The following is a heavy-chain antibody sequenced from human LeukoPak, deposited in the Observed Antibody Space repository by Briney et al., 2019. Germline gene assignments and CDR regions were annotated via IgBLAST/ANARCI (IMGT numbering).Heavy chain of an antibody. CDR3: ARVGYDTFSGYYDY. CDR1: DGSFSTYY. V-gene: IGHV4-34*01. D-gene: IGHD3-9*01. CDR2: INHSGDT. Sequence: SETLSLTCAVYDGSFSTYYWTWIRQSPGKGLEWIGEINHSGDTNYNPSLRSRVTISVDTSKNQLSLKLSSVIAADTAVYYCARVGYDTFSGYYDYWGQGTLVTVSS. J-gene: IGHJ4*02.